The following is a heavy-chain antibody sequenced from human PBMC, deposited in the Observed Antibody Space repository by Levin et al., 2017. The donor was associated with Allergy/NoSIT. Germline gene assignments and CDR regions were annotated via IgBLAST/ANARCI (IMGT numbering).Heavy chain of an antibody. J-gene: IGHJ2*01. CDR1: GGSISSGGYY. Sequence: SQTLSLTCTVSGGSISSGGYYWSWIRQHPGKGLEWIGYIYYSGSTYYNPSLKSRVTISVDTSKNQFSLKLSSVTAADTAVYYCARVDLGRDYGDHYWYFDLWGRGTLVTVSS. CDR2: IYYSGST. D-gene: IGHD4-17*01. CDR3: ARVDLGRDYGDHYWYFDL. V-gene: IGHV4-31*03.